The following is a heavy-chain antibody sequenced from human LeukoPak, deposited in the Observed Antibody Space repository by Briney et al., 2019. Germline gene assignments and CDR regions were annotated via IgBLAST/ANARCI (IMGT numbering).Heavy chain of an antibody. D-gene: IGHD1-7*01. CDR1: GGSISSYY. V-gene: IGHV4-59*08. Sequence: SETLSLTCTVSGGSISSYYWSWIRQPPGKGLEWIGYIYYSGSTNYHPSLKSRVTISVDTSKNQFSLKLSSVTAADTAVYYCARTSITGTTFTRYYYGMDVWGQGTTVTVSS. CDR2: IYYSGST. CDR3: ARTSITGTTFTRYYYGMDV. J-gene: IGHJ6*02.